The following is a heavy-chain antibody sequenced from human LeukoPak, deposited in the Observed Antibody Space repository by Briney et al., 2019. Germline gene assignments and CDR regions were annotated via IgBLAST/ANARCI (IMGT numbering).Heavy chain of an antibody. CDR2: ITGSGDDT. D-gene: IGHD7-27*01. CDR3: AKDGPYWGRYFDF. CDR1: GFTFSSYT. Sequence: GGSLRLSCAASGFTFSSYTMNWVRQAPGKGLEWVSAITGSGDDTHYANSVKGRFTISRDNSKNTLYLRMNSLRAEDTAVYYCAKDGPYWGRYFDFWGQGTLVTVSS. V-gene: IGHV3-23*01. J-gene: IGHJ4*02.